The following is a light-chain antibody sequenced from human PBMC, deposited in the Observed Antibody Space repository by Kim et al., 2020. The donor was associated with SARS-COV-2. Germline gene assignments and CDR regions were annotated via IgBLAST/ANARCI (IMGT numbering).Light chain of an antibody. Sequence: KTATLTCTGNSNNVGNEGAAWLQQHQGHPPKLLSYRNNNRPSGISERFSASRSGITASLTITGLQAEDEADYYCSAWDSSLSAWVFGGGTQLTVL. CDR1: SNNVGNEG. J-gene: IGLJ3*02. CDR2: RNN. CDR3: SAWDSSLSAWV. V-gene: IGLV10-54*01.